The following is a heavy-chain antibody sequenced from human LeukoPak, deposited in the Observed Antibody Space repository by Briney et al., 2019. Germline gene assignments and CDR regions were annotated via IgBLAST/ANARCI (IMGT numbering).Heavy chain of an antibody. CDR1: GFTFSSNV. CDR2: ISDSGGST. Sequence: AGGSLRLSCAASGFTFSSNVMSWVRQAPGKGLEWVSAISDSGGSTYHADSVKGRFTISRDNSKNTLYLQMNSLGAEDTAVYYCAKTQIKTMVRGLQRGYFMDVWGKGTTVTVSS. CDR3: AKTQIKTMVRGLQRGYFMDV. V-gene: IGHV3-23*01. D-gene: IGHD3-10*01. J-gene: IGHJ6*03.